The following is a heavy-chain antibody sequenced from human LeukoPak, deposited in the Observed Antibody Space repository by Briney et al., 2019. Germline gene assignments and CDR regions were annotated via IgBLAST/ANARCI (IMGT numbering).Heavy chain of an antibody. CDR1: GFTFSSYA. CDR2: ISSNGGST. CDR3: VNGVGSSWSDAFDI. D-gene: IGHD6-13*01. V-gene: IGHV3-64D*09. Sequence: PGGSLRLSCSASGFTFSSYAMHWVRQAPGKGLEYVAAISSNGGSTYYADSVKGRFTISRDNSKNTLYLQMSSLRAEDTAVYYCVNGVGSSWSDAFDIWGQGTMVTVSS. J-gene: IGHJ3*02.